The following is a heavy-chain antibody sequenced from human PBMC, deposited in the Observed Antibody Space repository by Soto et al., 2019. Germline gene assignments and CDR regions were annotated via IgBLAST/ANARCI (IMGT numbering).Heavy chain of an antibody. CDR1: GGSISSGGYY. J-gene: IGHJ6*02. Sequence: SETLSLTCTVSGGSISSGGYYCSWIRQHPGKGLEWIGYIYYSVSTYYNPSLKSRVTISVDKSKNQFSLKLSSVTAADTAVYYCARCGVRNKAGMDVWGQGTTVTVSS. V-gene: IGHV4-31*03. CDR2: IYYSVST. D-gene: IGHD3-10*01. CDR3: ARCGVRNKAGMDV.